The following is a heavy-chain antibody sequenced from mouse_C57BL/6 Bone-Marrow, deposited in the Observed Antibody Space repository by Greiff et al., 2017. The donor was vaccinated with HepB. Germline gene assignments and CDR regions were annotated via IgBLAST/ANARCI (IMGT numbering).Heavy chain of an antibody. J-gene: IGHJ4*01. V-gene: IGHV5-4*01. Sequence: EVKLEESGGGLVKPGGSLKLSCAASGFTFSSYAMSWVRQTPEKRLEWVATISDGGSYTYYPDNVKGRFTISRDNAKNNLYLQMSHLKSEDTAMYYCARDRYSNYEAMDYWGQGTSVTVSS. CDR3: ARDRYSNYEAMDY. D-gene: IGHD2-5*01. CDR1: GFTFSSYA. CDR2: ISDGGSYT.